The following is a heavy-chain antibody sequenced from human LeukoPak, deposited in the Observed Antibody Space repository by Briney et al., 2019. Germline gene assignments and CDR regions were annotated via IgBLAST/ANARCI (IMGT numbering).Heavy chain of an antibody. V-gene: IGHV3-33*06. CDR2: IWYDGSNI. J-gene: IGHJ6*03. CDR1: GFPFSRYG. CDR3: AKGPHVEVSSGYYYYYYYMDV. Sequence: PGGSLRLSCAASGFPFSRYGMHWVREAPGGGLEWVAVIWYDGSNIYYADSVTGRFPISRDNSKNTLYLQMNSLRAEDTAVYYCAKGPHVEVSSGYYYYYYYMDVWGKGTTVTVSS. D-gene: IGHD3-22*01.